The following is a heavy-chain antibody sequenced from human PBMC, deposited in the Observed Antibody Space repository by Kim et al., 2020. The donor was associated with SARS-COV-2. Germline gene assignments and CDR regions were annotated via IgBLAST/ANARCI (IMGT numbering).Heavy chain of an antibody. CDR2: INHSGST. J-gene: IGHJ6*02. V-gene: IGHV4-34*01. Sequence: SETLSLTCAVYGGSFSGYYWSWIRQPPGKGLEWIGEINHSGSTNYNPSLKSRVTISVDTSKNQFSLKLSSVTAADTAVYYCARGRRTENYYYYGMDVWGQGTTVTVSS. CDR1: GGSFSGYY. CDR3: ARGRRTENYYYYGMDV.